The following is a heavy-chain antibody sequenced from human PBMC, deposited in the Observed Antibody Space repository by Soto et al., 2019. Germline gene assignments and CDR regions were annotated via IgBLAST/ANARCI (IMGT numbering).Heavy chain of an antibody. J-gene: IGHJ4*02. V-gene: IGHV3-9*01. CDR1: GFTFDDYA. CDR2: ISWNSGSI. Sequence: EVQLVESGGGLVQPGRSLRLSCAASGFTFDDYAMHWVRQAPGKGLEWVSGISWNSGSIGYADSVKGRFTTSRDNAKNSLYLQMNSLRAEDTALYYCAKDGSGYDLYFDYWGQGTLVTVSS. CDR3: AKDGSGYDLYFDY. D-gene: IGHD5-12*01.